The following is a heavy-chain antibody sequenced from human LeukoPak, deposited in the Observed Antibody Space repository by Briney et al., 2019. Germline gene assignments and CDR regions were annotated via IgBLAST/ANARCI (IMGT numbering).Heavy chain of an antibody. CDR3: VSFYETY. Sequence: GGALRLSCAASGSYWMHWVRQAPGEGLVWVSHINSDGSWTSYADSVKGRFTISKDNAKNTVYLQMNNLRAEDTAVYYCVSFYETYWGRGTLVTVSS. V-gene: IGHV3-74*01. CDR2: INSDGSWT. CDR1: GSYW. D-gene: IGHD2/OR15-2a*01. J-gene: IGHJ4*02.